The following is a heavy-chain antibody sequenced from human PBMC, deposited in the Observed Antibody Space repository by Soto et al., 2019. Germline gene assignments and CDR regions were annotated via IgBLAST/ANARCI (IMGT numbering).Heavy chain of an antibody. CDR2: ISYDGSNK. J-gene: IGHJ4*02. CDR3: AAGLHFFDY. D-gene: IGHD6-25*01. CDR1: GFTFSNYG. V-gene: IGHV3-30*03. Sequence: QVQLVESGGGVVQPGRSLRLSCAASGFTFSNYGMHWVRQAPGKGLEWVAIISYDGSNKYYADSVKGRFTISRDNSKNTLYLQMNSLRAEDTAMYYCAAGLHFFDYWGQGTLVTVSS.